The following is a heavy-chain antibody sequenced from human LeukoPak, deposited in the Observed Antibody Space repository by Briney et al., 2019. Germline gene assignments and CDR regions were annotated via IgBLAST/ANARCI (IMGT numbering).Heavy chain of an antibody. CDR3: ARVSDSRAVGPFDY. D-gene: IGHD3-3*02. CDR1: GGSISSNSYY. Sequence: SETLSLTCTVSGGSISSNSYYWGWIRQSPGKGLEWIANIYYSGSTYYNPSLKSQVTISVDTSKSQFSLELSSVTAADTAIYYCARVSDSRAVGPFDYWGQGTLVTVSS. CDR2: IYYSGST. J-gene: IGHJ4*02. V-gene: IGHV4-39*07.